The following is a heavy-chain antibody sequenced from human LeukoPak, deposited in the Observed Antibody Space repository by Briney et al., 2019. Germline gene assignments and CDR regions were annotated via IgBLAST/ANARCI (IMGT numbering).Heavy chain of an antibody. Sequence: ASVKVSCKASGFTFSGNYIHWVRLAPGQGLEWLGWISANSGDTNYAQKLQGRVTMTTDTSTSTAYMELRSLRSDDTAVYYCARYYDSSETDAFDIWGQGTMVTVSS. CDR1: GFTFSGNY. CDR3: ARYYDSSETDAFDI. D-gene: IGHD3-22*01. J-gene: IGHJ3*02. V-gene: IGHV1-18*04. CDR2: ISANSGDT.